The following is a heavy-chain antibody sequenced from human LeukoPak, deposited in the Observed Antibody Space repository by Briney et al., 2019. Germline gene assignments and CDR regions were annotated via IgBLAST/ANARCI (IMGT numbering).Heavy chain of an antibody. Sequence: PSETLSLTRTVSGGSISSSSYYWGWIRQPPGKGLEWIGSIYYSGSTYYNPSLKSRVTISVDTSKNQFSLKLSSVTAADMAVYYCASVATYWGQGTLVTVSS. D-gene: IGHD2-15*01. CDR3: ASVATY. V-gene: IGHV4-39*07. CDR1: GGSISSSSYY. CDR2: IYYSGST. J-gene: IGHJ4*02.